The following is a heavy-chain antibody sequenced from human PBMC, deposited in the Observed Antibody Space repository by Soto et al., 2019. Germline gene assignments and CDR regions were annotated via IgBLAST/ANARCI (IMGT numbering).Heavy chain of an antibody. V-gene: IGHV4-39*01. J-gene: IGHJ6*02. Sequence: QLQLQESGPGLVKPSETLSLTCTVSGGSISSGSYYWGWIRQSPGKGLEWIGSIYYSGSISFNPPLKSRLTIFVDRSKNQFSLNLSSLTAADTALYYCARHKDFSYGYGLDVWGQGTTVTVSS. CDR3: ARHKDFSYGYGLDV. CDR2: IYYSGSI. D-gene: IGHD5-18*01. CDR1: GGSISSGSYY.